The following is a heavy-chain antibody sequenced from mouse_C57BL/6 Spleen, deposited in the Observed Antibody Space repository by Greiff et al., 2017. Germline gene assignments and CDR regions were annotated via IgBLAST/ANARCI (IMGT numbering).Heavy chain of an antibody. CDR2: IYPGDGDT. V-gene: IGHV1-82*01. CDR3: ARDYDGYSFDY. CDR1: GYAFSSSW. D-gene: IGHD2-3*01. J-gene: IGHJ2*01. Sequence: VKPGASVKISCKASGYAFSSSWMNWVKQRPGKGLEWIGRIYPGDGDTNYNGKFKGKATLTADKSSSTAYMQLSSLTSEDSAVYFCARDYDGYSFDYWGQGTTLTVSS.